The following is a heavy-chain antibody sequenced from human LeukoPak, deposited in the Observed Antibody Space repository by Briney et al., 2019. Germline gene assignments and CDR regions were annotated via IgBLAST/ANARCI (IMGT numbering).Heavy chain of an antibody. CDR2: INPSGGST. Sequence: ASVKVSCKASGYTFTSYYMHWVRQAPGQGLEWMGIINPSGGSTSYAQKSQGRVTMTRDTSISTAYMELSRLRSDDTAVYYCARDRANGRGIDYWGQGTLVTVSS. V-gene: IGHV1-46*01. CDR1: GYTFTSYY. J-gene: IGHJ4*02. D-gene: IGHD1-1*01. CDR3: ARDRANGRGIDY.